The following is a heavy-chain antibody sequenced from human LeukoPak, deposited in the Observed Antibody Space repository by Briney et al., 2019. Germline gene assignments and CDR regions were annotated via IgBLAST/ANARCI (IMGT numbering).Heavy chain of an antibody. V-gene: IGHV4-30-2*01. J-gene: IGHJ2*01. CDR2: IYHSGSP. CDR1: GGSISSGGYS. CDR3: ARGVTMIVVVIHDWYFDL. D-gene: IGHD3-22*01. Sequence: SQTLSLTCAVSGGSISSGGYSWSWIRQPPGKGLEWIGYIYHSGSPYYNPSLKNRVTISVDRSKNQFSLKLTSVTAADTAVYYCARGVTMIVVVIHDWYFDLWGRGTLVTVSS.